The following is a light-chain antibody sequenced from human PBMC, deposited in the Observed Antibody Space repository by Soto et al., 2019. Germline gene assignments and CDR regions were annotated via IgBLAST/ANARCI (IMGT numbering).Light chain of an antibody. CDR2: DVS. CDR1: SSDVGGYNY. V-gene: IGLV2-14*03. Sequence: VLTQPASVSGSPGQSITISCTGTSSDVGGYNYVSWYQHHPGKAPKLLIYDVSNRPSGVSNRFSGSKSDNTASLTISGLQPEDEADYYCSSYTTSNTRQIVFGTGTKVTVL. CDR3: SSYTTSNTRQIV. J-gene: IGLJ1*01.